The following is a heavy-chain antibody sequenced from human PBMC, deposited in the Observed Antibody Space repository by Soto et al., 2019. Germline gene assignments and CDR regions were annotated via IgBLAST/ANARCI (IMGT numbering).Heavy chain of an antibody. CDR3: ASPREDSGSYYPFDY. J-gene: IGHJ4*02. CDR2: IIPIFGTA. Sequence: QVQFVQSGAEVKKPGASVKISCKASGGTFSSYAISWVRQAPGQGLEWMGGIIPIFGTANYAQKFQGRVTITADKSTSTAYMELSSLRSEDTAVYYCASPREDSGSYYPFDYWGQGTLVTVSS. V-gene: IGHV1-69*13. CDR1: GGTFSSYA. D-gene: IGHD1-26*01.